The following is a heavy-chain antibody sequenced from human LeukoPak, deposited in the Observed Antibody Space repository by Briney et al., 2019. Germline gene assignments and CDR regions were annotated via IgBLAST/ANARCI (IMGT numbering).Heavy chain of an antibody. J-gene: IGHJ3*01. CDR3: VTEDYCSGRAGNLL. Sequence: GGYRISKIKKPAAKGLERIGRIYTSGSTNYNPSLNRRVTISVDTPKNQISLTLSSVTPAYTALYFCVTEDYCSGRAGNLLWGQG. D-gene: IGHD2-15*01. V-gene: IGHV4-4*07. CDR1: GGYR. CDR2: IYTSGST.